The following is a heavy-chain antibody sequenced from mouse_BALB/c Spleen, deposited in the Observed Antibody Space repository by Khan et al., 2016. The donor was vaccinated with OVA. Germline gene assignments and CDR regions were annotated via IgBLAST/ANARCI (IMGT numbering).Heavy chain of an antibody. CDR1: GYTFTTYV. Sequence: VQLQQSGPELVKPGASVKMSCKASGYTFTTYVMHWVKQKPGQGLEWIGYINPYNDATKYNETFKGKATLTSDISSSSAYMEFKSLTSEDSAVYYCARRLDYFDYWGQGTTLTVSS. CDR2: INPYNDAT. CDR3: ARRLDYFDY. J-gene: IGHJ2*01. D-gene: IGHD1-2*01. V-gene: IGHV1S136*01.